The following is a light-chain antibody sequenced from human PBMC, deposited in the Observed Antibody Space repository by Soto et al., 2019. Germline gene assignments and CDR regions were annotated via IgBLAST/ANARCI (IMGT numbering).Light chain of an antibody. Sequence: QSVLTQPPSASGTPGQRVTISCSGGSSNIGSNTVYWYQQLPGTAPKLLIYSSNQRPSGVPDRFSGSKSGTSASLAISGLQSEDEADYYCAAWDDRLTVVLFGGGTKLTVL. CDR3: AAWDDRLTVVL. J-gene: IGLJ2*01. CDR2: SSN. CDR1: SSNIGSNT. V-gene: IGLV1-44*01.